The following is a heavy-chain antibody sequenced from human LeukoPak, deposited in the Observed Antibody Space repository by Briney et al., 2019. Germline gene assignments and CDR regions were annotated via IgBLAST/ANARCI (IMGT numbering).Heavy chain of an antibody. J-gene: IGHJ6*02. D-gene: IGHD1-26*01. CDR3: ASSGVGANYYYYGMDV. CDR2: INPSGGST. Sequence: ASVKVSCKASGYTFTSYYMHWVRQAPGQGLEWMGIINPSGGSTSYAQKFQGRVTMTRDTPTSTVYMELSSLRSEDTAVYYCASSGVGANYYYYGMDVWGQGTTVTVSS. V-gene: IGHV1-46*01. CDR1: GYTFTSYY.